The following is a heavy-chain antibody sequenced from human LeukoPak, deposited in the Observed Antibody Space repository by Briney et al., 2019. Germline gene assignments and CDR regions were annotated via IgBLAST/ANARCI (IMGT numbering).Heavy chain of an antibody. Sequence: GASVKVSCTASGYTFTGYYMHWVRQAPGQGLEWMGWINPNSGGTNYAQRFQGWVTMTRDTSISTAYMELSRLRSDDTAVYYCAREVSGSYSSWFDPWGQGTLVTVSS. CDR1: GYTFTGYY. V-gene: IGHV1-2*04. D-gene: IGHD1-26*01. CDR3: AREVSGSYSSWFDP. CDR2: INPNSGGT. J-gene: IGHJ5*02.